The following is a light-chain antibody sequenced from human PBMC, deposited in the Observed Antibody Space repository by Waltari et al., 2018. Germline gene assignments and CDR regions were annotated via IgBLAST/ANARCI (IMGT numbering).Light chain of an antibody. CDR2: DVS. Sequence: ELVLTQSPATLSLSPGERAALSCRASQNVGSQLGWYQQRPGQAPMLLIDDVSNRASGVPARCSGSGSGTDFTLTISSLEPEDFAVYYCQQRDSWPLTFGGGTKVEIK. V-gene: IGKV3-11*01. CDR1: QNVGSQ. J-gene: IGKJ4*01. CDR3: QQRDSWPLT.